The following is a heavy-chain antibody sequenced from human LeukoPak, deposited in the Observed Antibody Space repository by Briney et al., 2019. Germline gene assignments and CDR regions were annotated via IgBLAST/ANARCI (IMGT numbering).Heavy chain of an antibody. V-gene: IGHV4-34*01. CDR3: AGYYSSIYGMDV. CDR1: GGSFSGYF. D-gene: IGHD3-3*01. CDR2: INHSGST. Sequence: SSETLSLTCAVNGGSFSGYFWSWIRQPPGKGLEWIGEINHSGSTYYNASLKSRITISVDTSKRQFSSRMNSVTAADTAVYFCAGYYSSIYGMDVWGQGTSVTVSS. J-gene: IGHJ6*02.